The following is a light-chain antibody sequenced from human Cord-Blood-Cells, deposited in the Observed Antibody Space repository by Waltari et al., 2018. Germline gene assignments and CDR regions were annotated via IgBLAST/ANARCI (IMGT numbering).Light chain of an antibody. V-gene: IGKV2-30*01. CDR1: QSLVYSDGNTY. CDR3: MQGTHWPPT. CDR2: KVS. J-gene: IGKJ1*01. Sequence: DVVMTQSPLSLHVTLGQPDPISCRSSQSLVYSDGNTYLTWFQQRPGQPPRRLIYKVSNRDSGVPDRFSGSGSGTDFTLKISRVEAEDVGVYYCMQGTHWPPTFGQGTKVEIK.